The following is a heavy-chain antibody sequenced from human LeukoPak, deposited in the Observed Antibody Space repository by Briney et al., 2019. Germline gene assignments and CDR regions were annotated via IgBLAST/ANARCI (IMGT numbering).Heavy chain of an antibody. CDR1: GGSISSSSYY. Sequence: SETLSLTCTVSGGSISSSSYYWGWIRQPPGKGLEWNGSIYYSGSTYYNPSLKSRVTISADTSKNQSSLKLTSVTAADTAVYYCARQRNYVSGAEYFEHWGQGTLVTVSS. V-gene: IGHV4-39*01. CDR2: IYYSGST. J-gene: IGHJ1*01. CDR3: ARQRNYVSGAEYFEH. D-gene: IGHD3-16*01.